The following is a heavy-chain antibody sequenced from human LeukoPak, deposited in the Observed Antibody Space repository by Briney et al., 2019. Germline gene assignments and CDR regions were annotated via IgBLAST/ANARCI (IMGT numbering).Heavy chain of an antibody. D-gene: IGHD3-16*01. Sequence: RVASVKVSCRVSGYTLTELSMHWVRQAPGKGLEWMGGFDPEDGETIYAQKFQGRVTMTEDTSTDTAYMELISLRSDDTAVYYCARSSGTTFGLSDYWGQGTLVTVSS. CDR2: FDPEDGET. CDR3: ARSSGTTFGLSDY. CDR1: GYTLTELS. V-gene: IGHV1-24*01. J-gene: IGHJ4*02.